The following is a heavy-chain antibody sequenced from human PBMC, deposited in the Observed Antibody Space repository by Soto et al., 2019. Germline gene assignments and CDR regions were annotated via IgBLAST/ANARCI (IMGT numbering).Heavy chain of an antibody. D-gene: IGHD6-13*01. CDR2: IIPILGIA. CDR1: GGTYSSYT. CDR3: ATRIAAAGPGDY. Sequence: QVKLVQSGADVKKPGSSVKVSCKASGGTYSSYTISWVRQAPGQGLEWMGRIIPILGIANYAQKFQGRVTITADKSTSTAYMELSSLRSEDTAVYYCATRIAAAGPGDYWGQGTLVTVSS. J-gene: IGHJ4*02. V-gene: IGHV1-69*02.